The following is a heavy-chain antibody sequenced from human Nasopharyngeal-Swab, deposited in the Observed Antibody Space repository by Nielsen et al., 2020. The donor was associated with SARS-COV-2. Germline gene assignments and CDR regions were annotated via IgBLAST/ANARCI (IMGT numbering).Heavy chain of an antibody. Sequence: WIRQSPGKGLEWIGSIFYSGSTYYNPPLKSRVTISVYTSKNQFSLKLSSATAADTAVYYCARHFQDVTIFGVVIPDDYMDVWGKGTTVTVSS. CDR3: ARHFQDVTIFGVVIPDDYMDV. J-gene: IGHJ6*03. D-gene: IGHD3-3*01. V-gene: IGHV4-39*01. CDR2: IFYSGST.